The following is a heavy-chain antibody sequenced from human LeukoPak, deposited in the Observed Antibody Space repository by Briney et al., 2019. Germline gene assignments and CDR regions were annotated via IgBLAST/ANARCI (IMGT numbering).Heavy chain of an antibody. CDR3: ASVVFDFWSGPTYYFDY. CDR1: GYTFTGYY. V-gene: IGHV1-2*02. J-gene: IGHJ4*02. CDR2: INPNSGGT. D-gene: IGHD3-3*01. Sequence: ASVKVSCKASGYTFTGYYMHWVRQAPGQGLEWMGWINPNSGGTNYAQKFQGRVTMTRDTSISTAYMELSRLRSDDTAVYYCASVVFDFWSGPTYYFDYWGQGTLVTVSS.